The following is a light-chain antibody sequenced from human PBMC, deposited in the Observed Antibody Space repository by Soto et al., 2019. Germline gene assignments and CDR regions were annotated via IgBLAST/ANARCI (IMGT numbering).Light chain of an antibody. CDR2: SNN. J-gene: IGLJ2*01. CDR1: RSNIGSNS. V-gene: IGLV1-44*01. Sequence: QSVLTQPTSASGTPGQRVTISCSGSRSNIGSNSVNWYQQLPGTAPKLLIYSNNQRPSGVPDRFSGSKSGTSASLAISGLQSEDEADYYCAAWDDSLNGPVFGGGTKLTVL. CDR3: AAWDDSLNGPV.